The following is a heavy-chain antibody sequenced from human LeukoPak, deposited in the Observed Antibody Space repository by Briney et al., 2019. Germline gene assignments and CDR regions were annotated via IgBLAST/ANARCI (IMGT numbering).Heavy chain of an antibody. CDR1: GYPFTSYA. V-gene: IGHV1-3*01. D-gene: IGHD5-12*01. J-gene: IGHJ4*02. CDR3: ARGSYGYSGYDWSFDY. CDR2: INAGNGNT. Sequence: ASVKVSCKASGYPFTSYAMHWVRQAPGHRLEWMGWINAGNGNTKYSQKFQGRVTITRDTSASTAYMELSSLRSEVTAVYYCARGSYGYSGYDWSFDYWGQGTLVTVSS.